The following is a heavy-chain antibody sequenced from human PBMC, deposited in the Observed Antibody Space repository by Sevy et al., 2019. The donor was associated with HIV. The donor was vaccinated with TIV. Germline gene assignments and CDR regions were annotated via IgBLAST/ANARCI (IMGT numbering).Heavy chain of an antibody. Sequence: GGSLRLSCVASGFDFNSYAMHWVRQAPGKGLEWLAIVSSNGDRTYYADSVKGRFTISRDNSMDTLFLQLNGLKPDDTAVYFCVREEVRNRNIRYCGGENCFYNSFDPWGQGTLVTVSS. V-gene: IGHV3-30-3*01. CDR1: GFDFNSYA. CDR2: VSSNGDRT. CDR3: VREEVRNRNIRYCGGENCFYNSFDP. J-gene: IGHJ5*02. D-gene: IGHD2-21*01.